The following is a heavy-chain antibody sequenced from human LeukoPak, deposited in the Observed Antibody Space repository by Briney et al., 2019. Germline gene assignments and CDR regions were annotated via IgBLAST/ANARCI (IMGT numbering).Heavy chain of an antibody. CDR2: ISSSGSYI. J-gene: IGHJ6*02. Sequence: PGGSLRLSCAASGFTFSSYSMNWVRQAPGKGLEWVSSISSSGSYIYYADSVKGRFTISRDNAKNSLYLQMNSLRAEDTAVYYCARDRLEYCYGMDVWGQGTTVTVSS. CDR1: GFTFSSYS. D-gene: IGHD6-19*01. CDR3: ARDRLEYCYGMDV. V-gene: IGHV3-21*01.